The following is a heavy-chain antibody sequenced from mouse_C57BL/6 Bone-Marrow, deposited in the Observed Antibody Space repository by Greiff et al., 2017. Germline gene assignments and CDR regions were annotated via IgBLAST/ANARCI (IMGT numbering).Heavy chain of an antibody. J-gene: IGHJ2*01. V-gene: IGHV1-64*01. Sequence: VQLQQPGAELVKPGASVKLSCKASGYTFPSYWLRWVKQRHGTGLEWIGMILPNSGSTNYNEKFKRKATLTVDKSSRTAYMQLRSLTSEDSAVYYCASSFFATVDDWGQGTTLTVSS. D-gene: IGHD1-1*01. CDR1: GYTFPSYW. CDR2: ILPNSGST. CDR3: ASSFFATVDD.